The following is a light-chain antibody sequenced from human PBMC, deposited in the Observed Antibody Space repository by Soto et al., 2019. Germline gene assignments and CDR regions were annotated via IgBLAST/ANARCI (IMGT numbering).Light chain of an antibody. CDR1: QSVSSSY. Sequence: EIVFTQSPGTLSLSPGERATLSCRASQSVSSSYLAWYQQKPGQAPRLLIYGASSRATGIPDRFSGSGSGTDFTLTISRLEPEDFAVYYCQQYGSLPRTFGQGTKVDIK. J-gene: IGKJ1*01. CDR2: GAS. V-gene: IGKV3-20*01. CDR3: QQYGSLPRT.